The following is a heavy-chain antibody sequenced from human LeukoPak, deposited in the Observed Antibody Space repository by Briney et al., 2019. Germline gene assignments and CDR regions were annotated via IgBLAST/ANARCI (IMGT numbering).Heavy chain of an antibody. CDR1: GGSISSYY. J-gene: IGHJ2*01. V-gene: IGHV4-59*01. D-gene: IGHD2-2*01. CDR2: IYYSGST. Sequence: SETLPLTCTVSGGSISSYYWSWIRQPPGKGLEWIGYIYYSGSTNYNPSLKSRVTISVDTSKNQFSLKLSSVTAADTAVYYCARQRLGYCSSTSCYLRLKGWYFDLWGRGTLVTVSS. CDR3: ARQRLGYCSSTSCYLRLKGWYFDL.